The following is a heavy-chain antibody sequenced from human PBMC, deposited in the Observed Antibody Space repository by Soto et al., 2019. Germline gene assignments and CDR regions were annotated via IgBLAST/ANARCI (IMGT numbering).Heavy chain of an antibody. V-gene: IGHV4-4*08. Sequence: QVQLQESGPGLVKPSETLSLTCTVSGGSISSYYWSWIRQPPGKGLEWIGYIYTSGSTNYNPSLKRRVTMSVDTSKNQFSLKLSSVTAADTAVYYCARDRAIAAGDWFDPWGQGTLVTVSS. CDR2: IYTSGST. D-gene: IGHD6-13*01. J-gene: IGHJ5*02. CDR1: GGSISSYY. CDR3: ARDRAIAAGDWFDP.